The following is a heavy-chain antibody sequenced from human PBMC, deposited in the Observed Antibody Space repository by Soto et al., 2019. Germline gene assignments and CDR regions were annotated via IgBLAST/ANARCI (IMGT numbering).Heavy chain of an antibody. V-gene: IGHV4-59*01. D-gene: IGHD3-3*01. CDR1: GGSISSYY. J-gene: IGHJ5*02. CDR3: ARGTVRLRFLEWSLNWFDP. Sequence: PENLSLTCTVSGGSISSYYWSWIRQPPGKGLEWIGYIYYSGSTNYNPSLKSRVTISVDTSKNQFSLKLSSVTAADTAVYYCARGTVRLRFLEWSLNWFDPWGQGTLVTVS. CDR2: IYYSGST.